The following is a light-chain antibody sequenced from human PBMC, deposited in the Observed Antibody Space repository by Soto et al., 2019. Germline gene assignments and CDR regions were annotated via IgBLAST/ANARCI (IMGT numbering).Light chain of an antibody. CDR1: SSDVGGYNY. CDR3: SSYTSSSTYV. J-gene: IGLJ1*01. Sequence: QSALTQHASVSGSPGQSNTISCTGTSSDVGGYNYVSWYQQHPGKAPKLMIYDVSNRPSGVSNRFSGSKSGNTASLTISGLQAEDEADYYCSSYTSSSTYVFGTGTKVTVL. CDR2: DVS. V-gene: IGLV2-14*01.